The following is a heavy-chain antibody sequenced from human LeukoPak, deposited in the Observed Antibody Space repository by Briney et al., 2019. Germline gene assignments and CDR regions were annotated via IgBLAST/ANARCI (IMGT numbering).Heavy chain of an antibody. Sequence: SETLSLTCTVSGGSISSSSYYWGWIRQPPGKGLEWIGSIYYSGSTYYNPSLKSRVTISVDTSKNQFSLKLSSVTAADTAVYYCARRPPRGYSSVWFDPWGQGTLVTVSS. J-gene: IGHJ5*02. CDR1: GGSISSSSYY. CDR3: ARRPPRGYSSVWFDP. CDR2: IYYSGST. D-gene: IGHD6-19*01. V-gene: IGHV4-39*01.